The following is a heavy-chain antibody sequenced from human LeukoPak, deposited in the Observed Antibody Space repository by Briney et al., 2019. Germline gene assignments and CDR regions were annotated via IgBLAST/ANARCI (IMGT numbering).Heavy chain of an antibody. V-gene: IGHV1-8*01. Sequence: GASVKVSCKASGYTFTSYDINWVRQATGQGLEWMGWMNPNNDNTGYAQKFQGRVTMTRNTSISTAYMELISLRSEDTAVYYYARDSGGGTYDFSDWGQGTLVTVSS. CDR2: MNPNNDNT. CDR3: ARDSGGGTYDFSD. J-gene: IGHJ4*02. CDR1: GYTFTSYD. D-gene: IGHD3-3*01.